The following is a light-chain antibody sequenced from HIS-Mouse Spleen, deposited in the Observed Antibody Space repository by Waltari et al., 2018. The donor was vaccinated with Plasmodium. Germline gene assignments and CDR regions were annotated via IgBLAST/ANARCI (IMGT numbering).Light chain of an antibody. CDR3: QQRSNWPRVLT. CDR1: QSVSSY. Sequence: EIVLTQSPATLSLSPGERATLSCRASQSVSSYLAGYQQKPGQAPRLLIYDASNRATGIPARFSGSWSGTDFTLTISSLEPEDFAVYYCQQRSNWPRVLTFGGGTKVEIK. CDR2: DAS. J-gene: IGKJ4*01. V-gene: IGKV3-11*01.